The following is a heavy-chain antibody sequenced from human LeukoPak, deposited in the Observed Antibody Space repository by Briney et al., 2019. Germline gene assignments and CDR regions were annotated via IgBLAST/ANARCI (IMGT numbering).Heavy chain of an antibody. D-gene: IGHD3-10*01. CDR3: ARAGQAYYFDY. J-gene: IGHJ4*02. CDR1: GGSISSGSYY. V-gene: IGHV4-61*02. Sequence: SQTLSLTCTVSGGSISSGSYYWSWIRQPAGKGLEWIGRIYTSGSTNYNPSLKSRVTISVDTSKNQFSLKLSSVPAADTAVYYCARAGQAYYFDYWGQGTLVTVSS. CDR2: IYTSGST.